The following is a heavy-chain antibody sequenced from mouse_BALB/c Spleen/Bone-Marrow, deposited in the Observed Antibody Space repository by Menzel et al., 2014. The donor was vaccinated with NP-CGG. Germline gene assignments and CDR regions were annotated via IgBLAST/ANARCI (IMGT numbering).Heavy chain of an antibody. CDR2: IDPANGNT. CDR1: GFNIKDTY. V-gene: IGHV14-3*02. J-gene: IGHJ2*01. Sequence: EVQLQQSGAELVKPGASVKLSCTASGFNIKDTYMHWVKQRPEQGLEWIGRIDPANGNTKYDPKFQGKATITADTSSNTAYLQLSSLTTEDTAVYYCSRYRLGTYFDYWGQGTTLTGPS. D-gene: IGHD2-14*01. CDR3: SRYRLGTYFDY.